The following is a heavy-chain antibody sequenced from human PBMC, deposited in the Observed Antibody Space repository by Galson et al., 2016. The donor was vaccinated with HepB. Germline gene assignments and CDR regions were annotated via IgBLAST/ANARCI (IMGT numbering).Heavy chain of an antibody. CDR2: ISSSSKYI. CDR1: GFTFSNYY. Sequence: SLRLSCAASGFTFSNYYMHWVRQAPGRGLEWVSSISSSSKYIYYADSMKGRLTISRDNANNSLFLQMESLRADDTAVYYCARDRGIAAGGWFDPCGQGTQVTVSS. CDR3: ARDRGIAAGGWFDP. D-gene: IGHD6-13*01. J-gene: IGHJ5*02. V-gene: IGHV3-21*01.